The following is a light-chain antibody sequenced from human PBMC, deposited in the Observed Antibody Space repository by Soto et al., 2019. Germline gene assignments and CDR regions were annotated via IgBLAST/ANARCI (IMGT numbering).Light chain of an antibody. CDR3: QKYDSAPWT. CDR1: QGISNY. V-gene: IGKV1-27*01. CDR2: AAS. Sequence: DIQMTQSPSSLSASVRDRVTITCRASQGISNYLAWYQQKPGKVPKLLIYAASTLQSGVPSRFIGSGSGTDFTLTISSLEPEDVATYYCQKYDSAPWTFGQGTKVEIK. J-gene: IGKJ1*01.